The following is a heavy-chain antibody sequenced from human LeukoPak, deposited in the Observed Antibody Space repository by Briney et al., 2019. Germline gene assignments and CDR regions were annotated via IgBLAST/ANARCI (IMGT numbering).Heavy chain of an antibody. CDR1: GGSISNYY. V-gene: IGHV4-59*01. Sequence: PSETLSLTCTVSGGSISNYYWSWIRQPPGKGLEWIGYIYYSGSTNYNPSLKSRVTISVDTSKNQFSLKLSSVTAADTAVYYCARDSGEAILDYWGQGTLVTVSS. J-gene: IGHJ4*02. CDR2: IYYSGST. D-gene: IGHD3-3*01. CDR3: ARDSGEAILDY.